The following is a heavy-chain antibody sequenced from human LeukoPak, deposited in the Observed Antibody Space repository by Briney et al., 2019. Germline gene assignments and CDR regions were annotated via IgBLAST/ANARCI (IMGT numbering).Heavy chain of an antibody. CDR1: EFTFSSHA. Sequence: GGSLRLSCVASEFTFSSHAMIWVRQAPGKGLEWVSSISGGGESTYYADSVKGRFTISRDNSKNTLYLQMNSLRAEDTAVYYCAKVDGTIWGQGTMVTVSS. D-gene: IGHD5-24*01. CDR2: ISGGGEST. J-gene: IGHJ3*02. CDR3: AKVDGTI. V-gene: IGHV3-23*01.